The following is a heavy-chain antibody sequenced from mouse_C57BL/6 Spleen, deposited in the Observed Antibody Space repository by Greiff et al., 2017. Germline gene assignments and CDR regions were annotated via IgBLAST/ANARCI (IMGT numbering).Heavy chain of an antibody. CDR1: GYAFSSYW. D-gene: IGHD4-1*01. CDR2: IYPGDGDT. V-gene: IGHV1-80*01. CDR3: ARRGTGTYYFDY. Sequence: QVQLQQSGAELVKPGASVKISCKASGYAFSSYWMNWVKQRPGKGLEWIGQIYPGDGDTTYNGKFKGKATLTADKSSSTAYMQLSSLTSEDSAVYFCARRGTGTYYFDYWGQGTTLTVSS. J-gene: IGHJ2*01.